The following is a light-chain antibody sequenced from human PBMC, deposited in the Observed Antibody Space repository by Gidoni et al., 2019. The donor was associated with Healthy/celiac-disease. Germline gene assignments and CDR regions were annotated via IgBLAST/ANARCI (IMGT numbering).Light chain of an antibody. J-gene: IGKJ3*01. CDR3: QQSYSTLFT. CDR1: QSISSY. CDR2: AAS. Sequence: DIQMTQSPSSRSASVGDRVTITCRASQSISSYLTLYQQKPGKAPQLLIYAASSLQSGVPSRFSGSGSGTDFTLTISSLQPEDFATYYCQQSYSTLFTFGPGTKVDIK. V-gene: IGKV1-39*01.